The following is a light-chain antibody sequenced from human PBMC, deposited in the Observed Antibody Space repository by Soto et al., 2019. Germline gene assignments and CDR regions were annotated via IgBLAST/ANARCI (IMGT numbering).Light chain of an antibody. V-gene: IGKV1-8*01. CDR2: AAS. CDR1: QGISSY. J-gene: IGKJ1*01. Sequence: AVRMAHSKSSFSAATGDRVTITCRASQGISSYLAWYQQKPGKAPKLLIYAASTLQSGVPSRFSGSGSGKEFTLTICSLQPEDFRPYYCLLHPSYPWPFGQGTKVDIK. CDR3: LLHPSYPWP.